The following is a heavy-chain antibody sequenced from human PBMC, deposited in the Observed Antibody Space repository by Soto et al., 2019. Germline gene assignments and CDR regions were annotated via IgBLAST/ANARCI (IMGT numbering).Heavy chain of an antibody. Sequence: QVQLVQSGAEVKKPGASVKVSCKASGYTFTSYGISWVRQAPGQGLEWMGWSSAYNGDTNYAQKLQGRVTITTDTATSTAYMELRSVRSDDTAVYYCARVPGIVGATGWFDPWGQGTLVTVSS. J-gene: IGHJ5*02. CDR3: ARVPGIVGATGWFDP. CDR2: SSAYNGDT. V-gene: IGHV1-18*01. CDR1: GYTFTSYG. D-gene: IGHD1-26*01.